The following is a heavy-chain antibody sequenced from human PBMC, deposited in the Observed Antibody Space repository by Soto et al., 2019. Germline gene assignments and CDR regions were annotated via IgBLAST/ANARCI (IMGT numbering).Heavy chain of an antibody. D-gene: IGHD5-12*01. CDR3: ANGYHEGYY. J-gene: IGHJ4*02. V-gene: IGHV3-30*18. CDR2: ISYDGSNK. Sequence: GGSLRLSCAASGFTFSSYGMHWVRQAPGKGLEWVAVISYDGSNKYYADSGKGRFTISRDNSKNTLYLQMNSLRAEDTAVYYCANGYHEGYYWGQGTLVTVSS. CDR1: GFTFSSYG.